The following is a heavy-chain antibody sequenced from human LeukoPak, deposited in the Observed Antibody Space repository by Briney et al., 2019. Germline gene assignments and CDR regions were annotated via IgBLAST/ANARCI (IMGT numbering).Heavy chain of an antibody. Sequence: ASVKVSCKASGYTFTSYGISWVRQAPGQGLEWMGWISAYNGNTNYAQKLQGRVTMTTDTSTSTAYMELRSLRSDDTAVYYCARDTSITIFGVVTRGFDYWGQGTLVTVSS. CDR3: ARDTSITIFGVVTRGFDY. V-gene: IGHV1-18*01. CDR1: GYTFTSYG. D-gene: IGHD3-3*01. J-gene: IGHJ4*02. CDR2: ISAYNGNT.